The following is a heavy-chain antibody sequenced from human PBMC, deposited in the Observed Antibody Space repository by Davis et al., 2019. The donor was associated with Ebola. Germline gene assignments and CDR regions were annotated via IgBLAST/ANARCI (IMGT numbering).Heavy chain of an antibody. Sequence: PSETLSLTCTVSGGSISSYYWSWIRQPPGKGLEWIGYIYYSGSTNYNPSLKSRVTISVDTSKNQFSLKLSSVTAADTAVYYCASSHSSSSLDYWGQGTLVTVSS. D-gene: IGHD6-6*01. J-gene: IGHJ4*02. CDR2: IYYSGST. CDR3: ASSHSSSSLDY. CDR1: GGSISSYY. V-gene: IGHV4-59*01.